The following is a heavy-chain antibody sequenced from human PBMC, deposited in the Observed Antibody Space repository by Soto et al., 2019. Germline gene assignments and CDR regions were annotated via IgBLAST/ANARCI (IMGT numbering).Heavy chain of an antibody. J-gene: IGHJ4*02. V-gene: IGHV3-23*01. Sequence: GGSLRLSCAASGFTFSSYAMSWVRQAPGKGLEWVSDIRQDGSSKYYADSVKGRFTISRDNARNTLYLQMNSLRAEDTAVYYCARTYYGTIWGSYPLASWGQGTLVTVSS. CDR2: IRQDGSSK. CDR3: ARTYYGTIWGSYPLAS. CDR1: GFTFSSYA. D-gene: IGHD3-16*02.